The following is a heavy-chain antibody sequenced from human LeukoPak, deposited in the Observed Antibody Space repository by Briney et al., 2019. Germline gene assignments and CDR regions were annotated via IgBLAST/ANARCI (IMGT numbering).Heavy chain of an antibody. D-gene: IGHD2-21*02. CDR2: IYYSGST. CDR1: GGSISSGDYY. CDR3: AREEIVVVTARLYYYYGMDV. V-gene: IGHV4-30-4*01. Sequence: SETLSLTCTVSGGSISSGDYYWSWIRQPPGKGPEWIGYIYYSGSTYYNPSLKSRVTISVDTSKNQFSLELSSVTAADTAVYYCAREEIVVVTARLYYYYGMDVWGQGTTVTVSS. J-gene: IGHJ6*02.